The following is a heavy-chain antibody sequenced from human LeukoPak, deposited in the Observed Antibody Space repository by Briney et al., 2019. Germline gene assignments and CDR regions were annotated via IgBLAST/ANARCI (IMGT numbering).Heavy chain of an antibody. Sequence: SETLSLTCTVSGGSLSNYYWSWIRQPPGKGLEWIGYIYYSGGTSYNPSLKSRVTISVDTSKNQFSLKLSSVTAADTAVYYCARLPRFGELPDYWGQGTLVTVSS. D-gene: IGHD3-10*02. CDR1: GGSLSNYY. CDR2: IYYSGGT. J-gene: IGHJ4*02. V-gene: IGHV4-59*08. CDR3: ARLPRFGELPDY.